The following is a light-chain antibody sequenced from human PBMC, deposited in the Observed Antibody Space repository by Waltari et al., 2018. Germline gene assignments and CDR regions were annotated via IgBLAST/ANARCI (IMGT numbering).Light chain of an antibody. Sequence: IVLTQSPDTLSVSPGQRATLSCRASQTINNNFLVWYQQKPGQAPRPIIHDASSRGSGFPDRFSGSGSGTDFTLTISNLEPEDFAVYYCQQYDGSVLTFGGGTKVEI. CDR1: QTINNNF. J-gene: IGKJ4*01. CDR2: DAS. CDR3: QQYDGSVLT. V-gene: IGKV3-20*01.